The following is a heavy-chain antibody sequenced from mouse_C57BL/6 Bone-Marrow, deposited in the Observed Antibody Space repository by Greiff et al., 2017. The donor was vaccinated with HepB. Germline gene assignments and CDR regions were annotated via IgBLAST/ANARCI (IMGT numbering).Heavy chain of an antibody. J-gene: IGHJ3*01. Sequence: VQLQQSGAELVRPGPSVKMSCKASGYTFTNYWIGWAKQRPGHGLEWIGDIYPGGGYTNYNEKFKGKATLTADKSSSTAYMQFSSLTSEDSAIYYCARYYYGSSYAYWGQGTLVTVSA. CDR1: GYTFTNYW. CDR2: IYPGGGYT. V-gene: IGHV1-63*01. D-gene: IGHD1-1*01. CDR3: ARYYYGSSYAY.